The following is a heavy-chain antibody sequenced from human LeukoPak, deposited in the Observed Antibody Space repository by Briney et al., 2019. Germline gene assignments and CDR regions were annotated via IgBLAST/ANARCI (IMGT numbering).Heavy chain of an antibody. D-gene: IGHD3-10*01. J-gene: IGHJ6*03. Sequence: GGSLRLSCAASGFTFSSYAMSWVRQAPGKGLEWVSVIYKNAITYYADTVKGRFTISRDNSKNMLYLQMNSLRADDTAVYYCARSLHVRGVPDYMDVWGKGTTVTISS. V-gene: IGHV3-53*01. CDR3: ARSLHVRGVPDYMDV. CDR1: GFTFSSYA. CDR2: IYKNAIT.